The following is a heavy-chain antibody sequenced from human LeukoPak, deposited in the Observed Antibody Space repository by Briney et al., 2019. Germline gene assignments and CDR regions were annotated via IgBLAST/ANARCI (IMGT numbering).Heavy chain of an antibody. CDR1: GLTLSGFG. D-gene: IGHD6-19*01. J-gene: IGHJ4*02. V-gene: IGHV3-33*05. CDR2: LSYDGANK. Sequence: GKSLRLSCAASGLTLSGFGIHWVRQAPGKGLEWGAFLSYDGANKFYADSVKGRFTISGDISENTLYLQMNTLRAADTAVYYCARGLYTNGWYYFDYWGQGTLVAVSS. CDR3: ARGLYTNGWYYFDY.